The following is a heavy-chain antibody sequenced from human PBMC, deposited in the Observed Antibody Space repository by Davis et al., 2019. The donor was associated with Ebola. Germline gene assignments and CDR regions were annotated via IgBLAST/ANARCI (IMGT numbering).Heavy chain of an antibody. CDR2: ISTYSGDS. V-gene: IGHV1-18*01. Sequence: ASVKVSCKASAYIFSTFGITWVRQAPGHGLEWMGWISTYSGDSSTAQNFQGRLTMTTDTSTNTAYMELRTLTSDDTAFFYCARGNVDGKGSSSEFDLWGQGTHVFVSS. J-gene: IGHJ5*02. D-gene: IGHD6-19*01. CDR3: ARGNVDGKGSSSEFDL. CDR1: AYIFSTFG.